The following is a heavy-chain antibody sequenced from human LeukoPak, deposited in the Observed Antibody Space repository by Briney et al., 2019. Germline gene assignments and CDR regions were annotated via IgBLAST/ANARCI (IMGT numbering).Heavy chain of an antibody. CDR3: ARDVVVVVAADSNFDC. J-gene: IGHJ4*02. Sequence: GGSLRLSCAASGFTFDDYDMSWVRQAPGKGLEWVSSISTSSSYICYADSVKGRFTISRDNAKNSLYLQMNSLRAEDTAVYYCARDVVVVVAADSNFDCWGQGTLVTVSS. CDR1: GFTFDDYD. CDR2: ISTSSSYI. V-gene: IGHV3-21*01. D-gene: IGHD2-15*01.